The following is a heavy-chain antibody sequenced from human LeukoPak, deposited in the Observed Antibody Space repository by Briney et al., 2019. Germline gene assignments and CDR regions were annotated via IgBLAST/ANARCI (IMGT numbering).Heavy chain of an antibody. D-gene: IGHD5-18*01. CDR2: IYSGGST. Sequence: PGGSLRLSCAASGFTFSSYAMSWVRQAPGKGLEWVSVIYSGGSTYYADSVKGRFTISRDNSKNTLYLQMNSLRAEDTAVYYCARVISSGFYYYYGMDVWGQGTTVTVSS. V-gene: IGHV3-66*01. CDR3: ARVISSGFYYYYGMDV. J-gene: IGHJ6*02. CDR1: GFTFSSYA.